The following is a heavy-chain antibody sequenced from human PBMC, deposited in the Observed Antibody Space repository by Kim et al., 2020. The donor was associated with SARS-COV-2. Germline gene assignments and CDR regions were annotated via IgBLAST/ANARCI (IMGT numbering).Heavy chain of an antibody. CDR2: IYPGDSDT. D-gene: IGHD2-2*01. CDR3: ARGYCSSTSCYSDAFDI. CDR1: GYSFTSYW. V-gene: IGHV5-51*01. Sequence: GESLKISCRGSGYSFTSYWIGWVRQMPGKGLEWMGIIYPGDSDTRYSPSFQGQVTISADESISTAYLQWSSLKASDTAMYYCARGYCSSTSCYSDAFDIWGQGTMVTVSS. J-gene: IGHJ3*02.